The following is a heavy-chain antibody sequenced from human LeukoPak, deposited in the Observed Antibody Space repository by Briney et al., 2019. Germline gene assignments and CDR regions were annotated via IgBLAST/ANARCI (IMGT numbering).Heavy chain of an antibody. D-gene: IGHD2-2*01. J-gene: IGHJ4*02. V-gene: IGHV1-3*01. CDR3: ARDPGRYCSSTSCYAKPAFDY. Sequence: ASVKVSCKASGYTFTSYAMHWVRQAPGQRLEWMGWINAGNGNTKYSQKFQGRVTITRDTSASTAYMELSRLRSDDTAVYYCARDPGRYCSSTSCYAKPAFDYWGQGTLVTVSS. CDR2: INAGNGNT. CDR1: GYTFTSYA.